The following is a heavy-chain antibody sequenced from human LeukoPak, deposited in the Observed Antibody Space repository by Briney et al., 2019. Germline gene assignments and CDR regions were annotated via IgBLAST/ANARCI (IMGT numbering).Heavy chain of an antibody. V-gene: IGHV3-48*03. Sequence: GGSLRLSCAASGFTFSNYEMNWVRQAPGKGLEWISYIGSSGSITYYADSVKGRFTISRDNAKNSLYLQMSSLRAEDTAVYYCARWNFDYWGQGTLVTVSS. CDR1: GFTFSNYE. CDR2: IGSSGSIT. J-gene: IGHJ4*02. D-gene: IGHD1-1*01. CDR3: ARWNFDY.